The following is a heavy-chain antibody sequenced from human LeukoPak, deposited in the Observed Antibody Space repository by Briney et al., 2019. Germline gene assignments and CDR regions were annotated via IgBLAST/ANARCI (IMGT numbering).Heavy chain of an antibody. D-gene: IGHD5-12*01. CDR2: IYHSGST. J-gene: IGHJ3*02. V-gene: IGHV4-30-2*01. CDR1: GGSISSGGYS. CDR3: ARGYSGYEFAFDI. Sequence: SETLSLTCAVSGGSISSGGYSWSWIRQPPGKGLERIGYIYHSGSTYYNPSLKSRVTISVDRSKNQFSLKLSSVTAADTAVYYCARGYSGYEFAFDIWGQGTMVTVSS.